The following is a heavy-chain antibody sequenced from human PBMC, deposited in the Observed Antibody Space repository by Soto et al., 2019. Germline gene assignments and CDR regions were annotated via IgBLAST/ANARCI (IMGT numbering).Heavy chain of an antibody. J-gene: IGHJ6*02. Sequence: SETLSLTCAVYGGSFSGYYWSWIRQPPGKGLEWIGEINHSGSTNYNPSLKSRVTISVDTSKNQFSLKLSSVTAADTAVYYCARVDRGNSHYYYGMDVWGQGTTVTVSS. D-gene: IGHD2-21*02. CDR3: ARVDRGNSHYYYGMDV. CDR1: GGSFSGYY. CDR2: INHSGST. V-gene: IGHV4-34*01.